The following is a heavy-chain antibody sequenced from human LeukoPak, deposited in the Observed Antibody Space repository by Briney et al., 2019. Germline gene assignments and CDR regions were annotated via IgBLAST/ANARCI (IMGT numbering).Heavy chain of an antibody. CDR2: ISSSSSYI. D-gene: IGHD6-13*01. J-gene: IGHJ4*02. CDR1: GFTFSSYN. Sequence: GGSLRLSCAASGFTFSSYNMNWVRQAPGKGLEWVSSISSSSSYIYYADSVKGRSTISRDNAKNSLYLQMNSLRAEDTAVYYCARPQTYSSSWYDYWGQGTLVTVSS. CDR3: ARPQTYSSSWYDY. V-gene: IGHV3-21*01.